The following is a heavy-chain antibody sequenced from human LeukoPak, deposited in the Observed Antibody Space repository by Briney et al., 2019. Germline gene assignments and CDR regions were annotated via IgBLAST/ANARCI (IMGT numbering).Heavy chain of an antibody. Sequence: ASVKVSFKASGYTFTGFNMHWVRLAPGQGLEWMGWINPNSGGTNYAQNFQGRVTMARDTSISTAYMELSSLDSDDTAVYYCARGGGNYFVDYWGQGTLVTVSS. CDR2: INPNSGGT. J-gene: IGHJ4*02. CDR3: ARGGGNYFVDY. V-gene: IGHV1-2*02. D-gene: IGHD1-26*01. CDR1: GYTFTGFN.